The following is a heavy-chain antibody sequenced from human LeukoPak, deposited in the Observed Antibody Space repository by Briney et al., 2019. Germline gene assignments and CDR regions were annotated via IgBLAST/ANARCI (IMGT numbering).Heavy chain of an antibody. V-gene: IGHV3-43*01. CDR3: AKDNGSGSYYNGIYGMGV. Sequence: PGGSLRLSCAASGFTFDDYTMHWVRQAPGKGLEWVSLISWDGGSTYYADSVKGRFTISRDNSKNSLYLQMNSLRTEDTALYYCAKDNGSGSYYNGIYGMGVWGQGTTVTVSS. D-gene: IGHD3-10*01. CDR1: GFTFDDYT. CDR2: ISWDGGST. J-gene: IGHJ6*02.